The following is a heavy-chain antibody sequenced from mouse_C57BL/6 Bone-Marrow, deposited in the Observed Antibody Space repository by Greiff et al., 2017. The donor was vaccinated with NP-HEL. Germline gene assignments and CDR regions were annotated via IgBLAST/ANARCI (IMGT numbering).Heavy chain of an antibody. J-gene: IGHJ4*01. CDR1: GYAFSSYW. Sequence: QVQRVESGAELVKPGASVKISCKASGYAFSSYWMNWVKQRPGKGLEWIGQIYPGDGDTNYNGKFKGKATLTADKSSSTAYMQLSSLTSEDSAVYFCASNGGPFYFGKREAMDYWGQGTSVTVSS. D-gene: IGHD2-1*01. V-gene: IGHV1-80*01. CDR2: IYPGDGDT. CDR3: ASNGGPFYFGKREAMDY.